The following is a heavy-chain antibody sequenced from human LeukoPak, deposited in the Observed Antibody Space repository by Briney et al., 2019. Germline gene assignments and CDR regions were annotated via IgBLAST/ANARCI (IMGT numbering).Heavy chain of an antibody. CDR3: ARGLSTVVTPGWVDY. Sequence: PSETLSLTCTVSGGSISSGSYYWSWIRQPPGKGLEWIGSIYYSGSTYYNPSLKSRVTISVDTSKNQFSLKLSSVTAADTAVYYCARGLSTVVTPGWVDYWGQGTLVTVSS. CDR2: IYYSGST. V-gene: IGHV4-39*07. CDR1: GGSISSGSYY. J-gene: IGHJ4*02. D-gene: IGHD4-23*01.